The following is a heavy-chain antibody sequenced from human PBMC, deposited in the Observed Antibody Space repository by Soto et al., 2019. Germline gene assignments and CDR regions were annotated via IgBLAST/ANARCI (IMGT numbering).Heavy chain of an antibody. CDR3: ARPTRRDTYYYDSSGPDAFDI. J-gene: IGHJ3*02. CDR2: IYYSGST. CDR1: GGAISSRSYY. V-gene: IGHV4-39*01. D-gene: IGHD3-22*01. Sequence: PSETLSLTCTVSGGAISSRSYYGGWIRQPPGKGLEWIGSIYYSGSTYYNPSLKSRVTISVDTSKNQFSLKLSSVTAADTAVYYCARPTRRDTYYYDSSGPDAFDIWGQGTMVT.